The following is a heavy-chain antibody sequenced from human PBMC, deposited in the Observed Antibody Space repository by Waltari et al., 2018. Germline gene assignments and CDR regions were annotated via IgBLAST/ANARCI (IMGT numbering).Heavy chain of an antibody. CDR2: ISGGGSDI. J-gene: IGHJ4*02. CDR1: GFTFSTYG. CDR3: VRDPSILDY. Sequence: EVQLVESGGGLVKPGESLRLSCAASGFTFSTYGMNWVRQAPGKGLEWVSFISGGGSDIYYLDSVKGRFTISRDNDKNSLYLQMDSLTADDTAVYYCVRDPSILDYWGQGTLVTVSS. V-gene: IGHV3-21*03.